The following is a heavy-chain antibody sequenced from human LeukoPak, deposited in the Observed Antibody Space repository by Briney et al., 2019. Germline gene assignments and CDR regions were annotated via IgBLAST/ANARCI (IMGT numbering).Heavy chain of an antibody. V-gene: IGHV4-59*01. CDR3: ARGGSTSYYYYYMDV. D-gene: IGHD2-2*01. Sequence: PSETLSLTCTVSVGSISSYYWSWIRQPPGKGLEWIGYIYYSGSTNYNPSLKSRVAISVDTSKNQFSLKLSSVTAADTAVHYCARGGSTSYYYYYMDVWGKGTTVTVSS. CDR2: IYYSGST. CDR1: VGSISSYY. J-gene: IGHJ6*03.